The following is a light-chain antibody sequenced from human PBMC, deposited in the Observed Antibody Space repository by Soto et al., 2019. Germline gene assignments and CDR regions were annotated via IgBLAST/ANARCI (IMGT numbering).Light chain of an antibody. Sequence: EIALTQSPGTLSLSPGERATLSCRASQIVTSSYLAWYQQKPGQAPRLLIYGASSRATGIPDRFSGSGSATDFTLTSSRLEPEDFAVYYCQQYGRSPAFGGGTKVEIK. CDR2: GAS. CDR1: QIVTSSY. V-gene: IGKV3-20*01. CDR3: QQYGRSPA. J-gene: IGKJ4*01.